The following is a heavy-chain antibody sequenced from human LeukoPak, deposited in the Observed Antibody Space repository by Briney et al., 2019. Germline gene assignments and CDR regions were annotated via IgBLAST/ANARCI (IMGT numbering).Heavy chain of an antibody. CDR3: AKKGGGRYFDWLLFGFDY. J-gene: IGHJ4*02. Sequence: GGSLRLSCAASGITFSSYGMSWVRQAPGKGLEWVSAISGSGGSTYYADSVKGRFTISRDNSKNTLYLQMNSLRAEDTAVYYCAKKGGGRYFDWLLFGFDYWGQGTLVTVSS. D-gene: IGHD3-9*01. CDR1: GITFSSYG. CDR2: ISGSGGST. V-gene: IGHV3-23*01.